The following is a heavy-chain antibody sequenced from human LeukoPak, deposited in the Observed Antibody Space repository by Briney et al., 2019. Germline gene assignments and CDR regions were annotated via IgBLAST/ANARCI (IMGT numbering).Heavy chain of an antibody. CDR2: ITYDGSSE. CDR1: GFTVSSNY. Sequence: PGGSLRLSCAASGFTVSSNYMSWVRQAPGKGLEWVATITYDGSSEYYADSVKDRFTVSRDNSKNTLYLQMSSLKTEDTAVYYCAKRGDGGHKSLEYWGQGTLVTVSS. J-gene: IGHJ4*02. CDR3: AKRGDGGHKSLEY. D-gene: IGHD3-16*01. V-gene: IGHV3-30*18.